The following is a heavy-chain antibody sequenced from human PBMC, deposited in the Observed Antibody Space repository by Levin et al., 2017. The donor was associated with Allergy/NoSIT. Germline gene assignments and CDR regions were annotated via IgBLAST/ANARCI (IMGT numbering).Heavy chain of an antibody. V-gene: IGHV3-9*01. D-gene: IGHD2-2*01. CDR3: ARDNIGLPAAFDI. Sequence: AGGSLRLSCAASGFTFDDYAMHWVRQAPGKGLEWVSGISWNSGSIGYADSVKGRFTISRDNAKNSLYLQMNSLRTEDTALYYCARDNIGLPAAFDIWGQGTMVIVSS. CDR1: GFTFDDYA. J-gene: IGHJ3*02. CDR2: ISWNSGSI.